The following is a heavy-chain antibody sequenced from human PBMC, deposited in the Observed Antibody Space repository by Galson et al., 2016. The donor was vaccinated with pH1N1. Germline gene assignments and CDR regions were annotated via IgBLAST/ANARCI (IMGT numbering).Heavy chain of an antibody. Sequence: SLRLSCAASGFTFSNYWINWVRQVPGKGLVWVSRINTDGTRTTYADSVKGRFVISRDNAKNTLYLQMNSLRAEDTAVYFCAREPYYQYYLDYWGQGTLVTVSS. D-gene: IGHD1-26*01. CDR1: GFTFSNYW. V-gene: IGHV3-74*03. CDR3: AREPYYQYYLDY. J-gene: IGHJ4*02. CDR2: INTDGTRT.